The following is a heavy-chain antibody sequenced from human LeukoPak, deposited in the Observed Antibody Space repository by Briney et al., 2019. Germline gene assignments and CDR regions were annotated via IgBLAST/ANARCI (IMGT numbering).Heavy chain of an antibody. J-gene: IGHJ4*02. CDR3: ARDRRLASFDY. CDR2: IYSGGST. V-gene: IGHV3-53*01. Sequence: GGSLRLSCAASGFTVSSNYMSWVRQAPGKGLEWVSVIYSGGSTYYADSVKGRFTISRDNSKNTLYLQMNSLRAEDAAIYYCARDRRLASFDYGGQGTLVTVSS. D-gene: IGHD6-25*01. CDR1: GFTVSSNY.